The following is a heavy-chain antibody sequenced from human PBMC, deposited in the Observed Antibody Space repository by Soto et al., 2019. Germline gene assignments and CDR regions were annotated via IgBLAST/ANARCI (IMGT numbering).Heavy chain of an antibody. Sequence: AASVKVSCKASGGTFSSYAISWVRQAPGQGLEWVGGIIPIFGTANYAQKFQGRVTITADESTSTAYMELSSLRSEDTAVYYCARENYYDSSGYYGLDAFDIWGQGTMVTVSS. CDR2: IIPIFGTA. CDR3: ARENYYDSSGYYGLDAFDI. J-gene: IGHJ3*02. V-gene: IGHV1-69*13. D-gene: IGHD3-22*01. CDR1: GGTFSSYA.